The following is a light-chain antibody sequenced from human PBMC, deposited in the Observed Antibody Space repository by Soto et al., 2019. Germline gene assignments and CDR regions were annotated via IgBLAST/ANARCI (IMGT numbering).Light chain of an antibody. CDR2: KAS. V-gene: IGKV1-5*03. CDR1: QSISSW. CDR3: QQYNSCPWS. J-gene: IGKJ1*01. Sequence: DIPMTQSPSTLSASVGDRVTITCRASQSISSWLAWYQQKPGKAPKLLIYKASSLESEVPSRFSGSGSVTEFTLTISSLQPDDFATYYCQQYNSCPWSFGKGTKVEIK.